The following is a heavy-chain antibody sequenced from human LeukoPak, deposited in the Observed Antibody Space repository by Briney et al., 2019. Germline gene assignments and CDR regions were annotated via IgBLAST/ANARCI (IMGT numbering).Heavy chain of an antibody. CDR1: GFTFSSHW. CDR2: INQDGSER. Sequence: GGSLRLSCAASGFTFSSHWMSWVRQAPGKGLEWVANINQDGSERYNVDSVKGRFTISRDNAKNSLYLQMNSLRAEDTAVYYCARIVVVRNSDYWGQGTLVTVSS. D-gene: IGHD3-22*01. J-gene: IGHJ4*02. V-gene: IGHV3-7*01. CDR3: ARIVVVRNSDY.